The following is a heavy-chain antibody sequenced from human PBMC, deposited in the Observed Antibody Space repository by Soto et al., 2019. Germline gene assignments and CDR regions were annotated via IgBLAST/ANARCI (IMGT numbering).Heavy chain of an antibody. J-gene: IGHJ6*02. Sequence: QVQLVQSGAEVKKPGSSVKVSCKASGGTFSSYAISWVRQAPGQGLEWMGGIIPIFGTANYAQKFQGRVTITADESTSTAYMELSSLRSEDTAVYYCARDKRVTTSYYYYGMDVWGQGTTVTVSS. CDR2: IIPIFGTA. V-gene: IGHV1-69*12. CDR1: GGTFSSYA. CDR3: ARDKRVTTSYYYYGMDV. D-gene: IGHD4-4*01.